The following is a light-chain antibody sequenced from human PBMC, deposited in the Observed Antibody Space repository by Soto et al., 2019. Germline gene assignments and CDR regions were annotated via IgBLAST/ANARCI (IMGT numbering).Light chain of an antibody. Sequence: DMQMTQSPSSLSASVGDRVTIACRASQSISSHLNWYQQKPGKAPQLLIYEASSLQGGVPSRFSGSGSGTDFTLTISRLQADDFAIYYCQQCYSMPLTFGPG. J-gene: IGKJ3*01. CDR1: QSISSH. CDR2: EAS. CDR3: QQCYSMPLT. V-gene: IGKV1-39*01.